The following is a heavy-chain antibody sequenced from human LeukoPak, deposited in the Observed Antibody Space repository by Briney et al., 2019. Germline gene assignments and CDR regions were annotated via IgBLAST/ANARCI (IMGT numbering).Heavy chain of an antibody. CDR3: AASGMGSSWYASDY. CDR2: IKTDGSST. J-gene: IGHJ4*02. V-gene: IGHV3-74*01. CDR1: GFTFSTYW. D-gene: IGHD6-13*01. Sequence: GGSLRLSCAASGFTFSTYWMHWVRQAPGKGLVWVSRIKTDGSSTSYADSVKGRFTISRDNAKNTMYLQMNSLRAEDTAVYYCAASGMGSSWYASDYWGQGTLVTVSS.